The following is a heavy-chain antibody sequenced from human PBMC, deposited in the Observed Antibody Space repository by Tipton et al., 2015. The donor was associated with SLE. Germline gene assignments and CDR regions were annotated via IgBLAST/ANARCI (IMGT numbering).Heavy chain of an antibody. CDR1: GGSFSDYT. V-gene: IGHV4-34*01. Sequence: TLSLTCAVYGGSFSDYTWSWIRQFPGKGLEWIGDLNHSGTTNYNPSLKSRVTISVDTSENQLSLKLTSVTAADTAVYYCARITTWLRGAPRDVWGKGTTVIVSS. CDR3: ARITTWLRGAPRDV. D-gene: IGHD3-10*01. CDR2: LNHSGTT. J-gene: IGHJ6*04.